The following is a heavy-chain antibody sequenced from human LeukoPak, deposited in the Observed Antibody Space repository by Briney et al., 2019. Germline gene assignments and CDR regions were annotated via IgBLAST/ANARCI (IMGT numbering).Heavy chain of an antibody. CDR3: ARSGYYSSFDY. Sequence: SETLSLTCAVYGGSFSGYYWSWIRQPPGKGLEWIGEINHSGSTNYNPSLKSRVIISVDTSKNQFSLKLSSVTAADTAVYYCARSGYYSSFDYWGQGTLVTVSS. CDR1: GGSFSGYY. V-gene: IGHV4-34*01. J-gene: IGHJ4*02. D-gene: IGHD3-22*01. CDR2: INHSGST.